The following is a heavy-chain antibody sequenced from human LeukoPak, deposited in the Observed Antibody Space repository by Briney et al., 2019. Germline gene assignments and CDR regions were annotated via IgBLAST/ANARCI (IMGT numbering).Heavy chain of an antibody. J-gene: IGHJ4*02. Sequence: SETLSLTCTVSTHSVSTDYYWGWIRQPPGKGLEWIGNIYHDGSAYYTPSLKSRVTISVDTSKNQFSLKLTSVTAADTAVYYCARHLDYGYYFDYWGQGTLVTVSS. CDR1: THSVSTDYY. CDR3: ARHLDYGYYFDY. D-gene: IGHD4-17*01. V-gene: IGHV4-38-2*02. CDR2: IYHDGSA.